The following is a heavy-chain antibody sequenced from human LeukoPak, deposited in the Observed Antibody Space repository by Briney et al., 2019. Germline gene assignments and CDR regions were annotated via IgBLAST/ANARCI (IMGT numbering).Heavy chain of an antibody. V-gene: IGHV4-39*07. J-gene: IGHJ3*02. CDR2: IDYIEKT. CDR1: GGSISSGSYY. CDR3: ARDKIVRAAHDAFDI. D-gene: IGHD3-10*01. Sequence: SETLSLTCTVSGGSISSGSYYWGWIRQPPGKGLEWIGSIDYIEKTYYNMSLKSRVTISIDTSKNQFSLSLTSVTAADTAVYFCARDKIVRAAHDAFDIWAKGQWSPSLQ.